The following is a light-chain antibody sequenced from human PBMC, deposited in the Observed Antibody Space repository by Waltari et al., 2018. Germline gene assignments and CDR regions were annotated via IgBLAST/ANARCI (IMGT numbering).Light chain of an antibody. CDR3: HQYGSSPYI. Sequence: IVLTQSPGTLSLSPGERATLSCRASQSVTSRYIAWYQQKPGQPPRLLFSGASSRATGIPDRFSGSGSGTDFTLTISRLEPEDFAVYYCHQYGSSPYIFGQGTKLEIK. J-gene: IGKJ2*01. V-gene: IGKV3-20*01. CDR1: QSVTSRY. CDR2: GAS.